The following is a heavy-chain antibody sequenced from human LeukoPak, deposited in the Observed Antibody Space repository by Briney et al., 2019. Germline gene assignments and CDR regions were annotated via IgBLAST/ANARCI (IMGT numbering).Heavy chain of an antibody. J-gene: IGHJ4*01. Sequence: NLGESLKISCKGSGYSFTSYLISWVRQMPGKGLEWMGRIDPSDSYTNYSPSFQGHVTISVDKSMSTAYLQWSSLKASDTAMYYCARHLGAAPNKAWGQGTLVTASS. CDR3: ARHLGAAPNKA. D-gene: IGHD6-13*01. V-gene: IGHV5-10-1*01. CDR2: IDPSDSYT. CDR1: GYSFTSYL.